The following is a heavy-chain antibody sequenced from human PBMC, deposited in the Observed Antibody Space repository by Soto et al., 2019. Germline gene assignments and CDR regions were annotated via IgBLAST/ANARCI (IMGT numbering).Heavy chain of an antibody. Sequence: QITLKESGPTLVKPTQTLTLTCTFSGFSLSTSGVGVGWIRQPPGKALEWLALIYWNDDKRYSPSLKSRLTIPKDTSKNPVVLTMTNMDPVDTATYYCARKKYYESSGWIQRDYYGMDVWGQGTTVTVSS. V-gene: IGHV2-5*01. CDR2: IYWNDDK. D-gene: IGHD3-22*01. J-gene: IGHJ6*02. CDR3: ARKKYYESSGWIQRDYYGMDV. CDR1: GFSLSTSGVG.